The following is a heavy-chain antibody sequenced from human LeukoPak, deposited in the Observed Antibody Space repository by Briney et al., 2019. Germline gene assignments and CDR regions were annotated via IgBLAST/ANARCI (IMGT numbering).Heavy chain of an antibody. CDR2: ISAYNGNT. CDR1: GYTFTSYG. J-gene: IGHJ6*02. Sequence: ASVKVSCKASGYTFTSYGISWVRQAPGQGLEWMGWISAYNGNTNYAQKLQGRVTMTTDTSTSTAYMELRSLRSDDTAVYYCARSREKYYDFWSGYLGNYYYYGMDVWGQGTTVTVSS. D-gene: IGHD3-3*01. CDR3: ARSREKYYDFWSGYLGNYYYYGMDV. V-gene: IGHV1-18*01.